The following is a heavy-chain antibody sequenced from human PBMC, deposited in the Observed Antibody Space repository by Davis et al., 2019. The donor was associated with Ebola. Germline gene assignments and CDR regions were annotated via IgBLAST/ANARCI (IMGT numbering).Heavy chain of an antibody. D-gene: IGHD3-3*01. CDR1: GYTFTGYY. V-gene: IGHV1-46*01. CDR2: INPSGGST. CDR3: ARDAWFLEWLSRSPAFDY. Sequence: ASVKVSCKASGYTFTGYYMHWVRQAPGQGLEWMGIINPSGGSTSYAQKFQGRVTMTRDTSTSTVYMELSSLRSEDTAVYYCARDAWFLEWLSRSPAFDYWGQGTLVTVSS. J-gene: IGHJ4*02.